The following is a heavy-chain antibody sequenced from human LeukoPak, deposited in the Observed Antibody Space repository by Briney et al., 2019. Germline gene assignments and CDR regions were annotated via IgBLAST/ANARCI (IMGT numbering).Heavy chain of an antibody. V-gene: IGHV3-48*04. J-gene: IGHJ4*02. Sequence: PGGSLRLSCAASGFTFSSYSMNWVRQAPGKGLEWVSYISSSSSTIYYADSVKGRFTISRDNAKNSLYLQMNSPRAEDTAVYYCARDHGSGSPYWGQGTLVTVSS. CDR3: ARDHGSGSPY. CDR1: GFTFSSYS. CDR2: ISSSSSTI. D-gene: IGHD6-19*01.